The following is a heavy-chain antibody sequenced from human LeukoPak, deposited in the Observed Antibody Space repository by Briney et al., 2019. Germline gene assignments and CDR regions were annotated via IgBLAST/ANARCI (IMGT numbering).Heavy chain of an antibody. CDR2: ISYDGSNK. J-gene: IGHJ4*02. V-gene: IGHV3-30-3*01. D-gene: IGHD4-17*01. Sequence: GGSLRLSCAASGFTFRTYAMHWLRQAPGKGLEWVAVISYDGSNKYYAESVKGRFTISRDNSKNTLYLQMNSLRAEDAAVYYCARDHDYGDYRPDYWGQGTLVTVSS. CDR1: GFTFRTYA. CDR3: ARDHDYGDYRPDY.